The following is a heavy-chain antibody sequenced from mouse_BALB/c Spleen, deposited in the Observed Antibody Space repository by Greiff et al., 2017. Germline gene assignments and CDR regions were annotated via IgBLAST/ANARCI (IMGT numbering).Heavy chain of an antibody. V-gene: IGHV14-3*02. D-gene: IGHD1-1*01. CDR3: ARDGSSYGYFDV. CDR1: GFNIKDTY. CDR2: IDPANGNT. Sequence: EVKLMESGAELVKPGASVKLSCTASGFNIKDTYMHWVKQRPEQGLEWIGRIDPANGNTKYDPKFQGKATITADTSSNTAYLQLSSLTSEDTAVYYCARDGSSYGYFDVWGAGTTVTVSP. J-gene: IGHJ1*01.